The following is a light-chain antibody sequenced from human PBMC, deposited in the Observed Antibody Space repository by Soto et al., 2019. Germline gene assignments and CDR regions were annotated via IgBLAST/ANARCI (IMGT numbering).Light chain of an antibody. Sequence: DIQMTQSPSSVSASVGDRVTITCRASQGIISRLAWYQKNPGKAPKLLIYAASSLQSGVPSRFSGSGSGTDFTLTISSLQPEDFATYYCQQANSFPSFTFGPGTKVDIK. V-gene: IGKV1D-12*01. CDR1: QGIISR. J-gene: IGKJ3*01. CDR3: QQANSFPSFT. CDR2: AAS.